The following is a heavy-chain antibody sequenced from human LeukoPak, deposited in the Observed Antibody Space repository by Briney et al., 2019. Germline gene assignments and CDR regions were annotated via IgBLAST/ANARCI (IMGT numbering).Heavy chain of an antibody. CDR1: GFTFSSYG. V-gene: IGHV3-30*18. Sequence: PGGSLRLSCAASGFTFSSYGMHWVRQAPGKGLEWVAVISYDGSNKYYADSVKGRFTIPRDNSKNTLYLQMNSLRAEDTAVYYCAKDSTTGYYYMDVWGKGTTVTVSS. CDR2: ISYDGSNK. D-gene: IGHD1-26*01. CDR3: AKDSTTGYYYMDV. J-gene: IGHJ6*03.